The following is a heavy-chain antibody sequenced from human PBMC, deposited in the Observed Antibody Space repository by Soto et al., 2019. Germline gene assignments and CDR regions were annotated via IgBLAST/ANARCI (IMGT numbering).Heavy chain of an antibody. J-gene: IGHJ6*02. Sequence: AASVNVSCKASGGTFSSYAISWVRQAPGQGLEWMGGIIPIFGTANYAQKFQGRVTITADESTSTAYMELSSLRSEDTAVYYCARPYYYDSSGYYRSVYYYYGMDVWGQGTTVT. D-gene: IGHD3-22*01. V-gene: IGHV1-69*13. CDR3: ARPYYYDSSGYYRSVYYYYGMDV. CDR2: IIPIFGTA. CDR1: GGTFSSYA.